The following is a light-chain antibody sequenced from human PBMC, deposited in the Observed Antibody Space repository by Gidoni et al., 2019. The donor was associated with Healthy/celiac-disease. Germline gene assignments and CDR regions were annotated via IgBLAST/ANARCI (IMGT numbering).Light chain of an antibody. CDR1: KLGDKY. Sequence: YELTQPPSVSVSPGQTASNTCSGDKLGDKYACWYQQKPGQSPVLVIYQDSKRPSGIPERFSSSNSRNAATLTISGTQAMDEADYYGQAWDSSTVVFGGGTKLTVL. CDR2: QDS. CDR3: QAWDSSTVV. J-gene: IGLJ2*01. V-gene: IGLV3-1*01.